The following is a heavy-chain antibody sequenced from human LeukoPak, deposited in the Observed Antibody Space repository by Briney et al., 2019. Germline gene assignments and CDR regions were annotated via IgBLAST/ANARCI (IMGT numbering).Heavy chain of an antibody. V-gene: IGHV3-74*03. CDR3: VRYVYSTAGPFDY. CDR2: INIDGSTT. D-gene: IGHD4-11*01. CDR1: GFTFSSYW. Sequence: GGSLRLSCAASGFTFSSYWMHWVRQAPGKGLVWVSRINIDGSTTTYTDSVKGRFTISRDNAKNTLYLQMNSLRAEDTAVYYCVRYVYSTAGPFDYWGQGTLVAVSS. J-gene: IGHJ4*02.